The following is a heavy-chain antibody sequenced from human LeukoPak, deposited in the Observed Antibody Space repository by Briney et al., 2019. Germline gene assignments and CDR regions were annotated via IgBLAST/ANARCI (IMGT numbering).Heavy chain of an antibody. D-gene: IGHD1-1*01. Sequence: GRSLRLSCAASGFTFDDFVMHWIRPAPGKGLEWVSSISWNSNSVGYADSVKGRFTISRDNAKNSLYLQMSSLRTEDMALYYCARETWNAFDIWGQGTMVTVSS. CDR1: GFTFDDFV. J-gene: IGHJ3*02. CDR2: ISWNSNSV. V-gene: IGHV3-9*03. CDR3: ARETWNAFDI.